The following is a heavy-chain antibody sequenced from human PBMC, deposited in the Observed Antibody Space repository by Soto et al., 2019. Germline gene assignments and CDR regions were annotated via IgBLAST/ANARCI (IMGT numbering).Heavy chain of an antibody. D-gene: IGHD6-13*01. J-gene: IGHJ4*02. CDR2: TDRDGSLT. Sequence: EVQLVESGGGLVQPGGSLRLSFVASGFTFSSYWMHWVRRTPGQGLVWVSHTDRDGSLTTYADSVKGRFTISRDNDKSTLFLHMNSLRDEDTAVYYCVRDDFGLVLDYWGLGTLVTVSS. CDR1: GFTFSSYW. CDR3: VRDDFGLVLDY. V-gene: IGHV3-74*03.